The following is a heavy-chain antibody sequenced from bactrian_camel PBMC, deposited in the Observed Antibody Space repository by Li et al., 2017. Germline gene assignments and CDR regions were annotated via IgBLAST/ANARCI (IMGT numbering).Heavy chain of an antibody. D-gene: IGHD3*01. V-gene: IGHV3S26*01. Sequence: VQLVESGGGSVQAGGSLRLSCAASGYTYNRNCMAWFRQAAGRERGWVSTVDSDGSTRYADSVKGRFTLSKDNAKNTLYLQMNSLKPEDTAIYYCAAAKGLPDLLRGGYLSARSYNYWGRGTQVTVS. CDR3: AAAKGLPDLLRGGYLSARSYNY. J-gene: IGHJ4*01. CDR2: VDSDGST. CDR1: GYTYNRNC.